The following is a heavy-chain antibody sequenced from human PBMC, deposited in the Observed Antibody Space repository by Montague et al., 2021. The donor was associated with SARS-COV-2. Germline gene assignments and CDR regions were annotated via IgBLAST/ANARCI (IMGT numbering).Heavy chain of an antibody. CDR3: AREEAWDLMIDS. J-gene: IGHJ4*02. CDR1: GFTFSYYW. Sequence: PLRLSCASSGFTFSYYWMHWVRQAPGKGLVWVSRINSDGSDTSYADSVKGRFTISRDNAKNTLYLQMDSLRAEDTAVYYCAREEAWDLMIDSWGRGTLVTVSS. V-gene: IGHV3-74*01. CDR2: INSDGSDT. D-gene: IGHD1-26*01.